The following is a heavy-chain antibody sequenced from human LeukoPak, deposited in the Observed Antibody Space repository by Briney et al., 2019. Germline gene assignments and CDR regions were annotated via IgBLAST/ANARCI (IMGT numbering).Heavy chain of an antibody. CDR1: GFTFSSYG. CDR2: IRYDGSNK. Sequence: GGSLRLSCAASGFTFSSYGMHWVRQAPGKGLEWVAFIRYDGSNKYYADSVKGRFTISRDNVKNLLYLQMNSLRAEDTAVYYCARGKGTMIVASFDYWGQGTLVTVSS. D-gene: IGHD3-22*01. J-gene: IGHJ4*02. V-gene: IGHV3-30*02. CDR3: ARGKGTMIVASFDY.